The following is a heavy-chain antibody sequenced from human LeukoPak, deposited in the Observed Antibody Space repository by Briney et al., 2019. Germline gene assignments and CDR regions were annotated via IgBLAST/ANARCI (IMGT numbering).Heavy chain of an antibody. CDR2: INPSGGRT. V-gene: IGHV1-46*01. CDR3: ARGSRFLDY. Sequence: GASVKVSCKASGYTFTSDYIHWVRQAPGQGLEWLGIINPSGGRTTYGQNFQGRVTMTRDTSTSTVYMELSSLRSEDTAVYYCARGSRFLDYLGQGTLVTVSS. CDR1: GYTFTSDY. D-gene: IGHD3-3*01. J-gene: IGHJ4*02.